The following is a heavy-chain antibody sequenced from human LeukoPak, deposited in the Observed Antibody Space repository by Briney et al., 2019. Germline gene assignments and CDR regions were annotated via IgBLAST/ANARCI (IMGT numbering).Heavy chain of an antibody. J-gene: IGHJ4*02. D-gene: IGHD3-3*01. CDR1: AASISSYY. CDR2: IYTSGST. CDR3: ASSRSSGDFWSGYYSPHFDY. Sequence: SETLSLTRTVSAASISSYYWSWIRQPPGKGLEWIGYIYTSGSTNYNPSLKSRVTISVDTSKNQFSLKLSSVTAADTDVYYCASSRSSGDFWSGYYSPHFDYWGQGTLVTVSS. V-gene: IGHV4-4*09.